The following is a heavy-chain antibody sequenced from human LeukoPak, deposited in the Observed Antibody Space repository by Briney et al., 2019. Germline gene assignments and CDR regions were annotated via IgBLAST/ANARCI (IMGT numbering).Heavy chain of an antibody. CDR3: AKGPHSRDGYNFNAFDI. CDR2: IVGDGNEK. D-gene: IGHD5-24*01. V-gene: IGHV3-7*01. Sequence: PGGSLRLSGAASGFTYGTYWMSWVRQAPGKGLEWVANIVGDGNEKFYVNSVKGRFTISRDNAKNSLYLQMNSLRAEDTAVYYCAKGPHSRDGYNFNAFDIWGQGTMVTVSS. CDR1: GFTYGTYW. J-gene: IGHJ3*02.